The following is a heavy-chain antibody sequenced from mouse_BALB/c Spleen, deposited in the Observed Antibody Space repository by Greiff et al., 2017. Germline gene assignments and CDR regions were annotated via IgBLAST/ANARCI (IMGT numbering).Heavy chain of an antibody. CDR2: ISYSGST. CDR3: ARDYDGGYYFDY. D-gene: IGHD2-4*01. J-gene: IGHJ2*01. CDR1: GYSITSDYA. Sequence: EVQLQESGPGLVKPSQSLSLTCTVTGYSITSDYAWNWIRQFPGNKLEWMGYISYSGSTSYNPSLKSRISITRDTSKNQFFLQLNSVTTEDTATYYCARDYDGGYYFDYWGQGTTLTVSS. V-gene: IGHV3-2*02.